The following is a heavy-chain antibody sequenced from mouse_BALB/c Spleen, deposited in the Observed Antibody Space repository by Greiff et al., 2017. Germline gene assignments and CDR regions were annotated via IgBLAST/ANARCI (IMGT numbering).Heavy chain of an antibody. V-gene: IGHV5-12-1*01. CDR2: ISSGGGST. CDR1: GFAFSSYD. CDR3: ARQEKLGRGYYAMDY. Sequence: EVKLVESGGGLVKPGGSLKLSCAASGFAFSSYDMSWVRQTPEKRLEWVAYISSGGGSTYYPDTVKGRFTISRDNAKNTLYLQMSSLKSEDTAMYYCARQEKLGRGYYAMDYWGQGTSVTVSS. D-gene: IGHD4-1*01. J-gene: IGHJ4*01.